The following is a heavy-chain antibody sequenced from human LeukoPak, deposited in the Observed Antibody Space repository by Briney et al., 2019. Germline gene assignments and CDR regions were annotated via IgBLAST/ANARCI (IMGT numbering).Heavy chain of an antibody. Sequence: GESLRLSCAASGFTVSSNYMSWVRQAPGKGLEWVSVIYSGGSTYYADSVKGRFTISRDNSKNTLYLQMNSLRAEDTAVYYCARHSGSYRRAFDIWGLGTMVTVSS. J-gene: IGHJ3*02. CDR3: ARHSGSYRRAFDI. D-gene: IGHD1-26*01. CDR1: GFTVSSNY. V-gene: IGHV3-66*04. CDR2: IYSGGST.